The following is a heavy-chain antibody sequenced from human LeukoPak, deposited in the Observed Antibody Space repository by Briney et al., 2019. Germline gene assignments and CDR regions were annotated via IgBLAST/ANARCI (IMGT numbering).Heavy chain of an antibody. D-gene: IGHD3-22*01. CDR2: INTVETTT. J-gene: IGHJ4*02. V-gene: IGHV3-74*01. Sequence: GGSLRLSCAASGFTFSRYWMHWVRQTPEKGLVWVSRINTVETTTDYAGSVKGRFTISRDNAKSTLYLQMNSLRVEDTAVYYCATANDNDGSSGYSHDYWGQGTLVTVSS. CDR1: GFTFSRYW. CDR3: ATANDNDGSSGYSHDY.